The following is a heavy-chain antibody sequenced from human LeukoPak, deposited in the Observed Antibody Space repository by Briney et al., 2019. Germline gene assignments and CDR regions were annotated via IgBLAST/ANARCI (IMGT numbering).Heavy chain of an antibody. D-gene: IGHD2/OR15-2a*01. J-gene: IGHJ4*02. V-gene: IGHV3-66*01. CDR2: IYSGGTI. CDR3: ARGRADPHEYDF. Sequence: PGGSLRLSCAVSGLTVSRNSMSWVRQAPGKGLEWVSVIYSGGTIYYPDSVRARFTISRDNSMNILYLQMNSLRAEDTAVYYCARGRADPHEYDFWGQGALVTVSS. CDR1: GLTVSRNS.